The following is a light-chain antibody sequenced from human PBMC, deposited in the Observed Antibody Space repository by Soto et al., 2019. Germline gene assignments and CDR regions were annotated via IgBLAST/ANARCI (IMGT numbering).Light chain of an antibody. CDR3: QQYGSSPLT. J-gene: IGKJ4*01. V-gene: IGKV3-20*01. Sequence: EIVLTQSPGTLSLSPGERATLSCRASQSVRNSYLAWYQQKPGQAPRLLVYGASSRATGIPDRFSGSGSGTDFTLTISRLEPEDFAVYYRQQYGSSPLTFGGGTKVEIK. CDR2: GAS. CDR1: QSVRNSY.